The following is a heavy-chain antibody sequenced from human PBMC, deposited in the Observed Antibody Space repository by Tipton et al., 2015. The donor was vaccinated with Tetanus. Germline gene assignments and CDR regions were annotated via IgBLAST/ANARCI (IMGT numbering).Heavy chain of an antibody. Sequence: QLVQSGPEVKKPGASVKVSCKASGYTFTGYHLHWVRQAPGQGLEWMGTILPIFGTTNYAQKFQGRVTITADKSTRTVYMELSSLRSGDTAIYYCARDYDGSEPYDYWGQGTLVTVSS. CDR1: GYTFTGYH. D-gene: IGHD3-10*01. CDR3: ARDYDGSEPYDY. J-gene: IGHJ4*01. V-gene: IGHV1-69*06. CDR2: ILPIFGTT.